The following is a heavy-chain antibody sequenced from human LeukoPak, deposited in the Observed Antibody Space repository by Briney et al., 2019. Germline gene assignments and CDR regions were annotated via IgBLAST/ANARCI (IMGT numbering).Heavy chain of an antibody. Sequence: PGGSLRLSCAASGFTFSSYAMHWVRQAPGKGLEWVAVISYDGSNKYYADSVKGRFTISRDNSKNTLYLQMNSLRAEDTVVYYCAPSRDGYTMWDYWGQGTLVTVSS. J-gene: IGHJ4*02. V-gene: IGHV3-30-3*01. D-gene: IGHD5-24*01. CDR3: APSRDGYTMWDY. CDR2: ISYDGSNK. CDR1: GFTFSSYA.